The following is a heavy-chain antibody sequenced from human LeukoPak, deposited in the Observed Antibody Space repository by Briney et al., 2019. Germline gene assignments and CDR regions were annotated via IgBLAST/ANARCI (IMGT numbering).Heavy chain of an antibody. V-gene: IGHV3-30-3*01. CDR3: ARDRGSGRTMVRGVIITGFDY. D-gene: IGHD3-10*01. Sequence: QTGGSLRLSCAASGFTPSSYAMHWVRQAPGKGLEWVSVISYDGSNKYYADSVKGRFTISRDNSKNTLYLQMNSLRAEDTAVYYCARDRGSGRTMVRGVIITGFDYWGQGTLVTVSS. J-gene: IGHJ4*02. CDR1: GFTPSSYA. CDR2: ISYDGSNK.